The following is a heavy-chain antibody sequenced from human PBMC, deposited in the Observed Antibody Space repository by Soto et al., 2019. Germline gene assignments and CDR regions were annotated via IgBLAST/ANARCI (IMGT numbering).Heavy chain of an antibody. J-gene: IGHJ4*02. CDR3: ARGGDWQFDY. CDR1: GDSISSDKW. Sequence: QVQLQESGPGLVKPSGTLSLTCPVSGDSISSDKWWSWVRQPPGKGLEWIGEIHHSGRTNYNPSLKSRVTILVEKSKNQVSLELSSMTAADTAVYYCARGGDWQFDYWGQGTLVTVSS. CDR2: IHHSGRT. V-gene: IGHV4-4*02. D-gene: IGHD2-21*02.